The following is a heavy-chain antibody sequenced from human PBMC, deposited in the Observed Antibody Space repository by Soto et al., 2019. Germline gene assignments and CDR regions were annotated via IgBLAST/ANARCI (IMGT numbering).Heavy chain of an antibody. CDR2: INYSGST. CDR3: ARRDCGGDCYSWYY. CDR1: DGSMDSSAYS. D-gene: IGHD2-21*02. V-gene: IGHV4-39*01. J-gene: IGHJ4*02. Sequence: XETLSLTCTVSDGSMDSSAYSWGWIRQPPGKGLEWIGSINYSGSTYYSPSLKSRVTISIDTSRNQFSLRLSSVTAADTAVYYCARRDCGGDCYSWYYWGQGTLVTVS.